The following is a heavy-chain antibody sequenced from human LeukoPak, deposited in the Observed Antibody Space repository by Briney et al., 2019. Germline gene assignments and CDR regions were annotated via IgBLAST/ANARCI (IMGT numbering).Heavy chain of an antibody. CDR1: GGTFSSYA. CDR3: ARDLLGLRYFDPYYYYGMDV. Sequence: ASVKVSCKASGGTFSSYAISWVRQAPGQGLEWMGWISAYNGNTNYAQKLQGRVTMTTDTSTSTAYMELRSLRSDDTAVYYCARDLLGLRYFDPYYYYGMDVWGQGTTVTVSS. J-gene: IGHJ6*02. D-gene: IGHD3-9*01. V-gene: IGHV1-18*01. CDR2: ISAYNGNT.